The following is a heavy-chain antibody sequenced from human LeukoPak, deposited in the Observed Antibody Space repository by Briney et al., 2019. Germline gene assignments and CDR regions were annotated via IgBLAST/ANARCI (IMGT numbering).Heavy chain of an antibody. D-gene: IGHD6-6*01. V-gene: IGHV4-61*02. CDR3: ARDSGWQLAQSGTYYYYGMDV. CDR2: IYTIWCT. CDR1: GGSISSFIYY. J-gene: IGHJ6*02. Sequence: PSQTLSLTCNVSGGSISSFIYYLSWIRPPARQGLEWVGLIYTIWCTIYNPSLKSRVTISVDTSKNQFSLKLSSVTAADTAVYYCARDSGWQLAQSGTYYYYGMDVWGQGTTVTVSS.